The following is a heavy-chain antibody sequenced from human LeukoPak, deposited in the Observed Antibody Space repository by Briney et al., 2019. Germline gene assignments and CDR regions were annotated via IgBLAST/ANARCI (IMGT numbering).Heavy chain of an antibody. D-gene: IGHD2-21*01. V-gene: IGHV4-39*01. J-gene: IGHJ3*02. CDR3: ARLGHIVVVIAIPI. Sequence: SETLSLTCTVSGGSISSSSYYWGWIHQPPGKGLEWIGSIYYSGSTYYNPSLKSRVTISVDTSKNQFSLKLSSVTAADTAVYYCARLGHIVVVIAIPIWGQGTMVTASS. CDR1: GGSISSSSYY. CDR2: IYYSGST.